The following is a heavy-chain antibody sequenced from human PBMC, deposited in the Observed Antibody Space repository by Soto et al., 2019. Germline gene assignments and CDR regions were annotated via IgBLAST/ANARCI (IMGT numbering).Heavy chain of an antibody. V-gene: IGHV4-30-4*01. CDR2: IYYSGST. J-gene: IGHJ6*02. CDR3: ARLGPTTVPTSYFTGNYNGMDV. D-gene: IGHD4-17*01. Sequence: SETLSLTCTVSGGSISSGDYYWIWIRHPPGKGLEWIGYIYYSGSTYYNPSLRSRLTISVDTSKNQFSLKLSSVTAADTAVYCCARLGPTTVPTSYFTGNYNGMDVWGQGTTVTVSS. CDR1: GGSISSGDYY.